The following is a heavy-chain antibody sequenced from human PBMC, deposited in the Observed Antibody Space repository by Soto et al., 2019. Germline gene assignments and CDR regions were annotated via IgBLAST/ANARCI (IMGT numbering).Heavy chain of an antibody. V-gene: IGHV4-39*01. CDR2: IYYSGST. Sequence: TLSLTCTVSGGSISSSSYYWGWIRQPPGKGLEWIGSIYYSGSTYYNPSLKSRVTISVDTSKNQFSLKLSSVTAADTAVYYCARIEYCSSTSCYELDPWGQGTLVTVSS. CDR1: GGSISSSSYY. D-gene: IGHD2-2*01. J-gene: IGHJ5*02. CDR3: ARIEYCSSTSCYELDP.